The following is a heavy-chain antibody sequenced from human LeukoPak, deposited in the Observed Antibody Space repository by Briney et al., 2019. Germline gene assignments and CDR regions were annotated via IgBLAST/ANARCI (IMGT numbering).Heavy chain of an antibody. Sequence: GGSLRLSCAASGFTFSIYAMSWVRQAPGKGLEWVAAISGSGGSTHYADSVKGRFTISRDNSKNTLYLQMNSLRAEDTAVYYCAKRGYIYNYSYYLDYWGQGTLVTVSS. V-gene: IGHV3-23*01. J-gene: IGHJ4*02. D-gene: IGHD5-18*01. CDR2: ISGSGGST. CDR1: GFTFSIYA. CDR3: AKRGYIYNYSYYLDY.